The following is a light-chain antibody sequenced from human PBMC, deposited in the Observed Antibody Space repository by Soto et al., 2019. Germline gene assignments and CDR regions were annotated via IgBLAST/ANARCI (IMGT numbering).Light chain of an antibody. V-gene: IGKV1-17*01. CDR1: QGIRND. CDR3: LHHNSYPPIP. J-gene: IGKJ5*01. CDR2: AAS. Sequence: DIQMTQSPSSLSASVGDRVTITCRASQGIRNDLGWYQQKPGKAPKRLIYAASSLQSGVPSRFHGSVYGTAFPLITRRLQPADFATYSRLHHNSYPPIPFRQGTRLEIK.